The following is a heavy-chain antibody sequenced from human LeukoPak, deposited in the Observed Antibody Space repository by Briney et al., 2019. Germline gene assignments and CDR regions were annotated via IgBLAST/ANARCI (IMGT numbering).Heavy chain of an antibody. CDR1: GFTFGGYC. Sequence: SLRPSCSAPGFTFGGYCIAWVRKAPGKGLEWVSSNNSTSGHKAYAASVEGRFTISRDNTKNFLYLQMSSLRPDDTAFYYCAKDAGVGSSSLSYYWYIDFWGKGTTVIVSS. J-gene: IGHJ6*03. CDR2: NNSTSGHK. D-gene: IGHD6-6*01. V-gene: IGHV3-9*01. CDR3: AKDAGVGSSSLSYYWYIDF.